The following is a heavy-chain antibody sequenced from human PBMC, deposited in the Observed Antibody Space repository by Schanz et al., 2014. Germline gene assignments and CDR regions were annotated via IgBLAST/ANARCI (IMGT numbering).Heavy chain of an antibody. D-gene: IGHD3-3*01. Sequence: QVQLVQSGAEVKKPGASVKVSCKASGYTFTGYSLNWVRQAPGQGLEWMGRISPSSGGTNYAQNFQGRVTMTKDTSINTVYMELSTLTSDDTAVYYCARESVSRTRLFDPWGQGTLVTVSS. J-gene: IGHJ5*02. CDR1: GYTFTGYS. CDR2: ISPSSGGT. V-gene: IGHV1-2*06. CDR3: ARESVSRTRLFDP.